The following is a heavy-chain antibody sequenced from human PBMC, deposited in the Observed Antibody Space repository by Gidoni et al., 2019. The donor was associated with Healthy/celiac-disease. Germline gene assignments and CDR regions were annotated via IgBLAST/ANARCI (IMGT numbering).Heavy chain of an antibody. CDR1: GFTFSSYA. J-gene: IGHJ6*02. CDR3: ARGKNTPSYYGMDV. V-gene: IGHV3-30-3*01. Sequence: QVQRVEAGGGVVQPGRSLRLSCSACGFTFSSYAMHWVRQAPGKGLEWVAVISYDGSNKYYADSVKGRFTISRDNSKNTLYLQMNSLRAEDTAVYYCARGKNTPSYYGMDVWGQGTTVTVSS. D-gene: IGHD5-18*01. CDR2: ISYDGSNK.